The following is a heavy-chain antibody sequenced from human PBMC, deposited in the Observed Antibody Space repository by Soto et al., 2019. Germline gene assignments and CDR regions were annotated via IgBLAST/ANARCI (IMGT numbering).Heavy chain of an antibody. CDR1: GGSFSGYY. J-gene: IGHJ6*02. CDR2: INHSGST. V-gene: IGHV4-34*01. CDR3: ARRIQLWFRAYYYYGMNV. Sequence: SETLSLTCAVYGGSFSGYYWSWIRQPPGKGLEWIGEINHSGSTKYNPSLKSRVTISVDTSKNQFSLKLSSVTAADTAAYYCARRIQLWFRAYYYYGMNVWGQGTTVTVSS. D-gene: IGHD5-18*01.